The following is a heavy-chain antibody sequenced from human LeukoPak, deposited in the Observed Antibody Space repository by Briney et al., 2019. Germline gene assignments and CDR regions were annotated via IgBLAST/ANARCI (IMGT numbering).Heavy chain of an antibody. CDR2: IYYSGTT. CDR1: GGSISSYY. Sequence: SETLSLTCTVSGGSISSYYWSWIRQPPGKGLEWIGYIYYSGTTNYNPSLKSRVTISVDTSKNQFSLKLSSVTAADTAVYYCARDQSRKKNGMDVWGQGTTVTVSS. V-gene: IGHV4-59*01. D-gene: IGHD1-14*01. J-gene: IGHJ6*02. CDR3: ARDQSRKKNGMDV.